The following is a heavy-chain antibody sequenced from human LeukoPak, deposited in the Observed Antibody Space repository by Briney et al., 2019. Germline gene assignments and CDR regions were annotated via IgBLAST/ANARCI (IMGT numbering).Heavy chain of an antibody. Sequence: KASQTLSLTCTVSGASISSGGHSWSWIRQPPGKGLEWIGYIYHSGSGSTYYNPSLKSRVTISIDKSKNQFSLKLSSVTAADTAVYYCASLMEYYFDYWGQGTLVTVSS. CDR2: IYHSGSGST. J-gene: IGHJ4*02. D-gene: IGHD1-1*01. V-gene: IGHV4-30-2*01. CDR1: GASISSGGHS. CDR3: ASLMEYYFDY.